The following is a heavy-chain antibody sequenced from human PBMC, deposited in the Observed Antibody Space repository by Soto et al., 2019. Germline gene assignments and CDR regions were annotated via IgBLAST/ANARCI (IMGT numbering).Heavy chain of an antibody. CDR3: AHRSKNNANYAFTF. J-gene: IGHJ4*02. D-gene: IGHD3-3*01. Sequence: QITLKESGPTLVRPTQTLTLTCTFSGFSLTSNGVGVGWIRQPPGKALEWVALIYWDNDKRYSPSLNGRLTITKDTSKNQVVLTIANMHPVDTATYYCAHRSKNNANYAFTFWGQGTLVTVSS. V-gene: IGHV2-5*02. CDR2: IYWDNDK. CDR1: GFSLTSNGVG.